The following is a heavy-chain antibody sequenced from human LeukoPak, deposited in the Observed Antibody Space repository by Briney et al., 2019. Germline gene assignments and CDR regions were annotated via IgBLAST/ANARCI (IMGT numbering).Heavy chain of an antibody. V-gene: IGHV1-46*01. CDR2: INPSGSTT. CDR3: ARDNSVGDVAWWFDP. J-gene: IGHJ5*02. Sequence: RRASVKVSCKASGYSFTSHYMHWVRQAPGQGLEWLGLINPSGSTTLYAQKFQGRITMTRDMSTTTDYMELSSLRSDDTAAYYCARDNSVGDVAWWFDPWGQGTLVTVSS. CDR1: GYSFTSHY. D-gene: IGHD1-26*01.